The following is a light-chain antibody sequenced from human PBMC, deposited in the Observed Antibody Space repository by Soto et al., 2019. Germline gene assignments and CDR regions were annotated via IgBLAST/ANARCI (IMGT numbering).Light chain of an antibody. J-gene: IGLJ1*01. V-gene: IGLV2-11*01. CDR2: DVS. CDR3: CSYAGSYTWV. Sequence: QSALTQPRSVTGSPGQSVTISCTGTSSDVGGYNYVSWYRQHPGKAPKLMIYDVSKRPSGVPDRFSGSKSGNTASLTISGLQAEDEADYYCCSYAGSYTWVFVTGTKVTVL. CDR1: SSDVGGYNY.